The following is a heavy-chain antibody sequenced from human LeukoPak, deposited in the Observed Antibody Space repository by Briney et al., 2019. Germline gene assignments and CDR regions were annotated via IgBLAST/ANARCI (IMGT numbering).Heavy chain of an antibody. D-gene: IGHD6-13*01. CDR3: ARAAATGTHNWFDP. Sequence: ASVKVSCKASGYTFSSHYMHWVRQAPGQGLEWMGIINPSGGSTSYAQKFQGRATLTRDTSTSTVYMEVSSLRSEDTAVYYCARAAATGTHNWFDPWGQGTLVTVSS. V-gene: IGHV1-46*01. CDR2: INPSGGST. J-gene: IGHJ5*02. CDR1: GYTFSSHY.